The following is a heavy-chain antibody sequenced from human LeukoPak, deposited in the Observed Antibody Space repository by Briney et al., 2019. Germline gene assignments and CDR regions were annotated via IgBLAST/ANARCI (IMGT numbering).Heavy chain of an antibody. CDR1: GYTFTGNY. V-gene: IGHV1-2*04. D-gene: IGHD6-13*01. CDR2: INPNSGGT. Sequence: GASVKVSCKASGYTFTGNYIHWVRQAPGQGLEWMGWINPNSGGTNYAQKFQGWVTMTRDTSISTAYMELSRLKSDDTAVYYCAREYSSSCFDSWGQGTLVTVSS. J-gene: IGHJ4*02. CDR3: AREYSSSCFDS.